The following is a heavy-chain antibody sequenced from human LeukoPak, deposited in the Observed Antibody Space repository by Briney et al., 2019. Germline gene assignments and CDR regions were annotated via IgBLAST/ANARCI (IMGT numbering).Heavy chain of an antibody. CDR3: ARAGYSYGLDY. CDR2: ITSDGSST. CDR1: GLTFSRYG. D-gene: IGHD5-18*01. J-gene: IGHJ4*02. V-gene: IGHV3-74*01. Sequence: GGSLRLSCAASGLTFSRYGMHWLRQAPGKGLVWLSRITSDGSSTRYADSVKGRFTISRDNAKNTLYLQMNSLRAEDTAVYYCARAGYSYGLDYWGQGTLVTVSS.